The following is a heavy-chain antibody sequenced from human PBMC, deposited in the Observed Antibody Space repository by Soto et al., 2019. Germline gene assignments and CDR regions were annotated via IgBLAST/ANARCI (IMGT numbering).Heavy chain of an antibody. D-gene: IGHD6-6*01. Sequence: SETLSLTCTVSGGSISSSSYYWGWIRQPPGKGLEWIGRIYYSGSTYYNPSLKRRVTISVDPPKNQFSLKLSSVTAADTAVYYCARHHPPPTSIAALLTAFDIWGQGTMVTVSS. CDR2: IYYSGST. CDR3: ARHHPPPTSIAALLTAFDI. J-gene: IGHJ3*02. V-gene: IGHV4-39*01. CDR1: GGSISSSSYY.